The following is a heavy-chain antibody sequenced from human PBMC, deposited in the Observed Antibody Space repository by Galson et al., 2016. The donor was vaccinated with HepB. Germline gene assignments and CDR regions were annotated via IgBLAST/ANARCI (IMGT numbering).Heavy chain of an antibody. V-gene: IGHV3-48*01. CDR1: GFSFSIYS. D-gene: IGHD3-10*01. CDR3: AKDLWADYDGSGRDTQKYGMDV. J-gene: IGHJ6*02. CDR2: SSSSFSLT. Sequence: SLRLSCAASGFSFSIYSMNWVRQAPGKGLEWVSYSSSSFSLTNYADSVRGRFTISRDKSKNTLYLQMNSLRAEDTAVYYCAKDLWADYDGSGRDTQKYGMDVWGQGTTVIVPS.